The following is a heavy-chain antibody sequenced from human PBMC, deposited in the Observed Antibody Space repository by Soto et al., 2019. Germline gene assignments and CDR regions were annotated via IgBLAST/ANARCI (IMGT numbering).Heavy chain of an antibody. CDR1: GGTSSSYD. CDR3: ARDKDDFWSGYYQAGWFDP. J-gene: IGHJ5*02. CDR2: VDYSGST. D-gene: IGHD3-3*01. V-gene: IGHV4-59*01. Sequence: SETLSLTCTLAGGTSSSYDWNWIRQPPGKGLEWIGYVDYSGSTNYNPSLKSRVTISVDTSKNQFSLKLSSVTAADTAVYYCARDKDDFWSGYYQAGWFDPWGQGTLVTVSS.